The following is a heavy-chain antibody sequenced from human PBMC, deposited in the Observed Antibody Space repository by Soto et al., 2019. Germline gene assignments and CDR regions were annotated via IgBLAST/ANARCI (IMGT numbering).Heavy chain of an antibody. Sequence: GGSLRLSCAASGFTFSSYGMHWVRQAPGKGLEWVAVVWYDGSDKYYADSVKGRFTISRDNSKNTLFLQMNSLRAEDTAVYYCARSPSTVYFDSWGQGALVTVSS. D-gene: IGHD2-2*01. CDR1: GFTFSSYG. J-gene: IGHJ4*02. CDR3: ARSPSTVYFDS. CDR2: VWYDGSDK. V-gene: IGHV3-33*01.